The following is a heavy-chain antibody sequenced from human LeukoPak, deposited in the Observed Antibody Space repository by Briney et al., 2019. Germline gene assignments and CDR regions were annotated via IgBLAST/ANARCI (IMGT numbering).Heavy chain of an antibody. CDR3: ARDRTYYDFWSGYYSAGVQNWFDP. CDR1: GGSISSYY. J-gene: IGHJ5*02. D-gene: IGHD3-3*01. Sequence: SETLSPTCTVSGGSISSYYWSWIRQPAGKGLEWIGRIYTSGSTNYNPSLKSRVTMSVDTSKNQFSLKLSSVTAADTAVYYCARDRTYYDFWSGYYSAGVQNWFDPWGQGTLVTVSS. V-gene: IGHV4-4*07. CDR2: IYTSGST.